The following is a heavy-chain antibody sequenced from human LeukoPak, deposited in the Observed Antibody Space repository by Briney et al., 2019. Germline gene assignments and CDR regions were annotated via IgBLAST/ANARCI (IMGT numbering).Heavy chain of an antibody. CDR1: SSSSYY. D-gene: IGHD3-22*01. CDR3: ARHRHYDTCTDY. Sequence: SSSSYYWGWIRQPPGKELEWMGIIYPGDSDTRYSPSFQGQVTISADKSISTAYLQWSSLKASDTAMYYCARHRHYDTCTDYWGQGTLVTVSS. CDR2: IYPGDSDT. J-gene: IGHJ4*02. V-gene: IGHV5-51*01.